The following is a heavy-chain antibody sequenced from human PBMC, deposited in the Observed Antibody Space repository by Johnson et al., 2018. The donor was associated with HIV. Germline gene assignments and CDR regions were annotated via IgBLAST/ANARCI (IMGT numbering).Heavy chain of an antibody. V-gene: IGHV3-66*02. Sequence: AAGGVTVSSNYMNCVRQAPGKGLERVAVVYSGGGTDYADSVKGRFTISSDNCKNTLCLQMNSLRAEDTAVYYCAKGAAAAGPDAFDIWGQGTMVTVSS. CDR1: GVTVSSNY. CDR2: VYSGGGT. CDR3: AKGAAAAGPDAFDI. D-gene: IGHD6-13*01. J-gene: IGHJ3*02.